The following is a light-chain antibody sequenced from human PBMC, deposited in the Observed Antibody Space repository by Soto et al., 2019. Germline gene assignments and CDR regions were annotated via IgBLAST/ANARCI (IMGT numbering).Light chain of an antibody. CDR2: AAS. CDR1: QNIDSY. V-gene: IGKV1-39*01. J-gene: IGKJ5*01. Sequence: QSPAALSSSIGDRVTISCRAGQNIDSYVNWYQQKPGKAPKLLIYAASSLQGGVPSRFSGSGSGKDFALTISSLQPEDSANYCWQQCYSHPTFGQGTRLEIK. CDR3: QQCYSHPT.